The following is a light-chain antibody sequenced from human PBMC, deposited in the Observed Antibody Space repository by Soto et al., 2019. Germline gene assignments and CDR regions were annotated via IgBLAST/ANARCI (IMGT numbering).Light chain of an antibody. J-gene: IGKJ1*01. CDR2: SAS. CDR1: QSVSSSY. Sequence: EIVLTQSPGTLSLSPGERATLSCRASQSVSSSYLAWYQQQPGQAPRLLIYSASTMASGIPARFSGSGSGTEFTLTISSLQSEDFAVYYCQQYNNWPRTFGQGTKVDIK. CDR3: QQYNNWPRT. V-gene: IGKV3-15*01.